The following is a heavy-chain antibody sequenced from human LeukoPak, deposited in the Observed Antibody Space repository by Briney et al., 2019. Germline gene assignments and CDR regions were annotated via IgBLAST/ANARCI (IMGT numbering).Heavy chain of an antibody. CDR2: LSGSGGGT. CDR3: ARDPGTMVRGSYAFDI. D-gene: IGHD3-10*01. V-gene: IGHV3-23*01. CDR1: GITLSNYG. J-gene: IGHJ3*02. Sequence: GGSLRLSCAVSGITLSNYGMSWVRQAPGKGLEWVAGLSGSGGGTNYADSVKGRFTISRDNAKNSLYLQMNSLRAEDTAVYYCARDPGTMVRGSYAFDIWGQGTMVTVSS.